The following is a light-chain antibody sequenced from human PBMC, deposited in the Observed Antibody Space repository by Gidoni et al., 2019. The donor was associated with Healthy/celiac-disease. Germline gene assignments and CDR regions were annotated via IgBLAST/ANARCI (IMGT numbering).Light chain of an antibody. CDR3: QQSYSTLTWT. CDR2: AAS. Sequence: DIQMTQSPSSLSASVGDRVTITCRASQSISSYLNWYQQKPGKAPKLLIYAASSLQSGVPSRFSGSGSWTDLTLTISSMQPEDFATYYCQQSYSTLTWTFGQGTKVEIK. V-gene: IGKV1-39*01. CDR1: QSISSY. J-gene: IGKJ1*01.